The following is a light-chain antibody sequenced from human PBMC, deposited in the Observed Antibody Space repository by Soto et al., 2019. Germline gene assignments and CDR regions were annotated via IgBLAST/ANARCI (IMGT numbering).Light chain of an antibody. CDR1: HSVSSY. CDR3: QQRSNLPPLLS. Sequence: IVLTQSPPPLSLSPGESSTPSCRSSHSVSSYLSWYQQNPGQAPRLLIYDASNRATGIPARFSGSGSGTDFTLTISSLDLEDFAVYYCQQRSNLPPLLSFGAGTKVDIK. J-gene: IGKJ4*01. CDR2: DAS. V-gene: IGKV3-11*01.